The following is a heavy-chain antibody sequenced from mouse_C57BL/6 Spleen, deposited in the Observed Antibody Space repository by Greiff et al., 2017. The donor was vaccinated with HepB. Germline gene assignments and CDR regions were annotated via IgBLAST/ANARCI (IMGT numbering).Heavy chain of an antibody. CDR2: ISSGSSTI. D-gene: IGHD2-1*01. CDR3: ARLGGYGNYVDY. CDR1: GFTFSDYG. V-gene: IGHV5-17*01. J-gene: IGHJ2*01. Sequence: EVKLQESGGGLVKPGGSLKLSCAASGFTFSDYGMHWVRQAPEKGLEWVAYISSGSSTIYYADTVKGRFTISRDNAKNTLFLQMTSLRSEDTAMYYCARLGGYGNYVDYWGQGTTLTVSS.